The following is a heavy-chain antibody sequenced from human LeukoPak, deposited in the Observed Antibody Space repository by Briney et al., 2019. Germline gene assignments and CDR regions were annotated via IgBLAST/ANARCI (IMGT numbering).Heavy chain of an antibody. V-gene: IGHV2-5*02. CDR1: GFSLRTRGVG. CDR2: IYWDDAK. Sequence: SGPTMVNPTQTLTLTCTFSGFSLRTRGVGVGWSCQPSGKALEWLALIYWDDAKRYSPSPKSRFTITKDRAKNQVVCRIRDMDPLDSVTVLCADGFRVSDITYGGQETRVTVSS. CDR3: ADGFRVSDITY. J-gene: IGHJ4*02. D-gene: IGHD2-21*01.